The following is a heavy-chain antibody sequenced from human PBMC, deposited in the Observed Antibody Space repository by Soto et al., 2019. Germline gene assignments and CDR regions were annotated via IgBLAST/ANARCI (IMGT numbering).Heavy chain of an antibody. CDR2: ISSSGSTI. CDR3: ARDRGFLEWLLWDYYYYYGMDV. CDR1: GFTFSDYY. J-gene: IGHJ6*02. V-gene: IGHV3-11*01. D-gene: IGHD3-3*01. Sequence: GGSLRLSCAASGFTFSDYYMSWIRQAPGKGLEWISYISSSGSTIYYADSVKGRFTISRDNAKNSLYLQMNSLRAEDTAVYYCARDRGFLEWLLWDYYYYYGMDVWGQGTTVTVS.